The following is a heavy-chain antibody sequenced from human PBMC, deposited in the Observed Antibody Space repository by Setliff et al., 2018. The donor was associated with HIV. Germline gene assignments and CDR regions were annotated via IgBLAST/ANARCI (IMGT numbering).Heavy chain of an antibody. CDR2: INPKSDGT. Sequence: ASVKVSCKASGYSFTDYYIHWVRQAPGQGLEWMGWINPKSDGTNYAQKFQGWITMTRDTSISTAYMELSRLRSDDTAVYYSARGMDYYDTRGYYQYYFDYWGQGTLVTVSS. V-gene: IGHV1-2*04. CDR3: ARGMDYYDTRGYYQYYFDY. J-gene: IGHJ4*02. D-gene: IGHD3-22*01. CDR1: GYSFTDYY.